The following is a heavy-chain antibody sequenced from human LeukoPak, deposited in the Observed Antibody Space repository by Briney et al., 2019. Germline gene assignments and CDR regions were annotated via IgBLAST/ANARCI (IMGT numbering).Heavy chain of an antibody. V-gene: IGHV3-21*01. D-gene: IGHD3-3*01. Sequence: PGGSLRLSCAASGFTFSSYSMNWVRQAPGKGLEWASSISSSSSYIYYADSVKGRFTISRDNAKNSLYLQMNSLRAEDTAVYYCARDCSSGYYDFWSGYWAFDIWGQGTMVTVSS. CDR2: ISSSSSYI. CDR1: GFTFSSYS. J-gene: IGHJ3*02. CDR3: ARDCSSGYYDFWSGYWAFDI.